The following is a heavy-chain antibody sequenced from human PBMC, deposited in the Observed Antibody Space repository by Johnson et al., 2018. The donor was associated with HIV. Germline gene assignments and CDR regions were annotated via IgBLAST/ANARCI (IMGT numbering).Heavy chain of an antibody. D-gene: IGHD6-19*01. CDR1: GFSFSDYY. CDR3: AKDLRIAVAGVAFDI. CDR2: MSSSGSTI. Sequence: QVQLVESGGGLVQSGGSLRLSCVASGFSFSDYYMSWIRQAPGKGLEWISFMSSSGSTIYHADSLKGRFTISRDNSKNTLYLQMNSLRAEDTAVYYCAKDLRIAVAGVAFDIWGQGTMVTVSS. V-gene: IGHV3-11*04. J-gene: IGHJ3*02.